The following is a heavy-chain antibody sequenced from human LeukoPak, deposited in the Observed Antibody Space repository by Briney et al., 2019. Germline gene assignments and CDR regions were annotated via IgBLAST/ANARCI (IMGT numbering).Heavy chain of an antibody. V-gene: IGHV4-59*08. Sequence: PSETLSLTCTVSGGSISSYYWSWIRQPPGKGPEWIGYIYYSGSTNYNPSLKSRVTISVDTSKNQFSLKLSSVTAADTAVYYCARVRRELTVTTIYYYGMDVWGQGTTVTVSS. CDR2: IYYSGST. CDR1: GGSISSYY. CDR3: ARVRRELTVTTIYYYGMDV. D-gene: IGHD4-17*01. J-gene: IGHJ6*02.